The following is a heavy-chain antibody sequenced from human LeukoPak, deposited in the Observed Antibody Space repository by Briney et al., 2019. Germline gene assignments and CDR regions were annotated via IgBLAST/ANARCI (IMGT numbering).Heavy chain of an antibody. J-gene: IGHJ4*02. Sequence: SVKVSCKASGFTFTSSAVQWVRQARGQRLEWIGWIVVGSGNTNYAQKFQERVTITRDISTSTAYMELRSLRSDDTAVYYCAMNTVTKTAGDYWGQGTLVTVSS. CDR1: GFTFTSSA. CDR2: IVVGSGNT. CDR3: AMNTVTKTAGDY. V-gene: IGHV1-58*01. D-gene: IGHD4-17*01.